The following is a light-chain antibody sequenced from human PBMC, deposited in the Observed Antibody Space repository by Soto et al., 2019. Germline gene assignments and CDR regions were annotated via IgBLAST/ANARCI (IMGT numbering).Light chain of an antibody. CDR1: QTISHY. CDR2: DAS. Sequence: DIHLTQSPSSLSASVGACVSIAWRANQTISHYLDWYQQKPGRAPALLIYDASSLKSGVPSRFSGSGSGTEFTLIISSLQPEDVATYYCQKYNSAPQTFGPGTKVDI. J-gene: IGKJ3*01. CDR3: QKYNSAPQT. V-gene: IGKV1-27*01.